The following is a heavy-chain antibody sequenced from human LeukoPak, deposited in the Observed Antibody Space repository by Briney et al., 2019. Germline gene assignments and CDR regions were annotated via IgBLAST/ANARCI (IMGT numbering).Heavy chain of an antibody. CDR2: IIPILGIA. V-gene: IGHV1-69*02. D-gene: IGHD6-13*01. J-gene: IGHJ6*02. CDR3: ARGARAAAANYGMDV. Sequence: SVKVSCKASGGTFSSYTISWVRQAPGQGLEWMGRIIPILGIANYAQKFQGRVTIIADKSTSTAYMELSSLRSEDTAVYYCARGARAAAANYGMDVWGQGTTVTVSS. CDR1: GGTFSSYT.